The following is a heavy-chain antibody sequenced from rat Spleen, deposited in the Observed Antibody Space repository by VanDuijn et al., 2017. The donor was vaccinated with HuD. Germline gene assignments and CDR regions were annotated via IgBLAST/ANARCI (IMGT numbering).Heavy chain of an antibody. CDR1: GFTFSDYA. Sequence: EVQMVESGGGLVQPGRSLKLSCAASGFTFSDYAMAWVRQAPTKGLEWVASISTSGDTTYYRDSVKGRFTVSRDNAKSTLYLQMDSLRSEDTATYYCAKGGYNYGWFAYWGQGTLVTVSS. J-gene: IGHJ3*01. D-gene: IGHD1-4*01. CDR3: AKGGYNYGWFAY. V-gene: IGHV5S23*01. CDR2: ISTSGDTT.